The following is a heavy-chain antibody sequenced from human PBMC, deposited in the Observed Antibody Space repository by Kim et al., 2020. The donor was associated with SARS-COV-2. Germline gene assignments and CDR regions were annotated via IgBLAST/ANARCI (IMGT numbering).Heavy chain of an antibody. CDR2: IRSKAYGGTT. Sequence: GGSLRLSCTASGFTFGDYAMSWFRQAPGKGLEWVGFIRSKAYGGTTEYAASVKGRFTISRDDSKSIAYLQMNSLKTEDTAVYYCTSVGYGDHDAFDIWGQGTMVTVSS. CDR1: GFTFGDYA. D-gene: IGHD4-17*01. J-gene: IGHJ3*02. V-gene: IGHV3-49*03. CDR3: TSVGYGDHDAFDI.